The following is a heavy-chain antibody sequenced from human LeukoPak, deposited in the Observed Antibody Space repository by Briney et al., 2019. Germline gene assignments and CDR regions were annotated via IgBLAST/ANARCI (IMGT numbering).Heavy chain of an antibody. J-gene: IGHJ6*02. D-gene: IGHD3-3*01. CDR1: GFTFSSYS. Sequence: GGSLRLSCAASGFTFSSYSMNWVRQAPGKGLXXXXXXXSSSSYIYYADSVKGRFTISRDNAKNSLYLQMNSLRAEDTAVYYCARENTIFGVYYGMDVWGQGTTVTVSS. CDR3: ARENTIFGVYYGMDV. CDR2: XXSSSSYI. V-gene: IGHV3-21*01.